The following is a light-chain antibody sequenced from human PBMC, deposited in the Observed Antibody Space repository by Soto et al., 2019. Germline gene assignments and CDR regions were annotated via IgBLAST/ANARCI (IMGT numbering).Light chain of an antibody. J-gene: IGKJ1*01. CDR1: QSISSW. CDR2: DAS. CDR3: QQYNSYWT. V-gene: IGKV1-5*01. Sequence: IQMPQSPSTLSASVGDRVTITCRASQSISSWLAWYQQKPGKAPKLLIYDASSLESGVPSRFSGSGSGTEFTLTISSLQPDDFATYYCQQYNSYWTFCQGAKV.